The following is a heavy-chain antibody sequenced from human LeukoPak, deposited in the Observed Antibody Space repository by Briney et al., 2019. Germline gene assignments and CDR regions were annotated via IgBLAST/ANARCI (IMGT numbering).Heavy chain of an antibody. Sequence: GGSLRLSCATSGFTFSTFWMHWVRQAPGKGLVWVSRINHDGSSTNYADSVKGRFTISRDNAKNTLYLQMNSLRAEDTAVYYCARDKSDIVVVPAANYYYYYYMDVWGKGTTVTVSS. CDR3: ARDKSDIVVVPAANYYYYYYMDV. J-gene: IGHJ6*03. D-gene: IGHD2-2*01. CDR1: GFTFSTFW. V-gene: IGHV3-74*01. CDR2: INHDGSST.